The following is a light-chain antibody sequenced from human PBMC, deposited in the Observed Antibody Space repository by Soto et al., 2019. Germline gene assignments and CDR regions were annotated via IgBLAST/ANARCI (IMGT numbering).Light chain of an antibody. V-gene: IGKV1-39*01. CDR2: AAS. Sequence: DIQMTQSPSSLSASVGDRVTITCRASESISRHLNWYQQKPGKAPNLLIYAASTLQNGVPSMFSGSGSGTDFTLSISSLQPEDFGTYYWQQSYSTLSISFGQGTRLEIK. J-gene: IGKJ5*01. CDR1: ESISRH. CDR3: QQSYSTLSIS.